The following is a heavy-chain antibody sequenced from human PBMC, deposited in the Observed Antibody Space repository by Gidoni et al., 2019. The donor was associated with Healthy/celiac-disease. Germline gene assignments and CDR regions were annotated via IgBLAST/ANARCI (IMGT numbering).Heavy chain of an antibody. J-gene: IGHJ6*02. CDR2: ISGSGGST. D-gene: IGHD3-3*01. CDR3: AKVGDFWSGYEYYYYYGMDV. CDR1: GFTFSSYA. V-gene: IGHV3-23*04. Sequence: EVQLVESGGGLVQPGGSLRLSCAASGFTFSSYAMSWVRQAPGKGLEWVSAISGSGGSTYYADSVKGRFTISRDNSKNTLYLQMNSLRAEDTAVYYCAKVGDFWSGYEYYYYYGMDVWGQGTTVTVSS.